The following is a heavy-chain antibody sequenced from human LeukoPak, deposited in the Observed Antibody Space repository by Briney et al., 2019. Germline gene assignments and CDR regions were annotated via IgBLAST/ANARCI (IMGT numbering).Heavy chain of an antibody. CDR1: GFTFSRNW. V-gene: IGHV3-7*01. CDR2: IKHDGSEE. J-gene: IGHJ4*02. CDR3: ARGGGYPDH. Sequence: GGSLRLSCAASGFTFSRNWMCWVRQAPGKGLEWVANIKHDGSEEYYVDSVKGRFTVSRDNVKNSLYLQMNSLRADDAAVYYCARGGGYPDHWGQGALVTVSS. D-gene: IGHD3-22*01.